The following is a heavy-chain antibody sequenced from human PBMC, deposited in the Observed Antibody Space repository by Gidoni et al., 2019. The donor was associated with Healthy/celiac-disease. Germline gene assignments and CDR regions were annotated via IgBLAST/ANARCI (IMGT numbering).Heavy chain of an antibody. V-gene: IGHV1-8*01. CDR3: ARDGELRWGGYFDL. CDR1: VYTFTSYD. D-gene: IGHD4-17*01. J-gene: IGHJ2*01. CDR2: MKPNSGNT. Sequence: QVQLVQSGAEVKKTGASVKDTCKASVYTFTSYDINWVRQATGQGLEWMGWMKPNSGNTGYAQKFQGRITITRNTSISTAYMELGSLRSEDTAVYYCARDGELRWGGYFDLWGRGTLVTVSS.